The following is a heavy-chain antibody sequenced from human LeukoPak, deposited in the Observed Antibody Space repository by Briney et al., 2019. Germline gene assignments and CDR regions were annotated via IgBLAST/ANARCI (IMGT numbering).Heavy chain of an antibody. Sequence: GESLKISCKGSGYSFTSYWMAWVRQMPGKGLEWMGIIYPGDSDTSYNPSFQGQVTISVDKSISTAYLQWSSLKASDTAMYYCARQYHSSGYYYGSDYWGQGTLVTVSS. CDR2: IYPGDSDT. CDR3: ARQYHSSGYYYGSDY. V-gene: IGHV5-51*01. CDR1: GYSFTSYW. J-gene: IGHJ4*02. D-gene: IGHD3-22*01.